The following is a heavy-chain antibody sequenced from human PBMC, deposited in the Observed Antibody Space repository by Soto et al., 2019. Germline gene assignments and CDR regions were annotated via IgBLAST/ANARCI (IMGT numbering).Heavy chain of an antibody. CDR3: ARASNHVAWVPEALDI. V-gene: IGHV5-51*01. J-gene: IGHJ3*02. CDR2: IYPNGSRA. CDR1: GYRFTTYW. Sequence: PGESLKISCEASGYRFTTYWIGWVRQMPGRGLEWMGIIYPNGSRATYSPSFQGQVTISADRSISTAYLQWNSLTASDTAMYYCARASNHVAWVPEALDIWGQGTMVTVS. D-gene: IGHD2-8*01.